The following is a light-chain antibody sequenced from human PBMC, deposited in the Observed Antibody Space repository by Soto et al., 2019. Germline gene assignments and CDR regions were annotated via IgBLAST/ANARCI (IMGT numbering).Light chain of an antibody. CDR1: SSDVGAYGY. CDR2: DVS. Sequence: QSVLTQPASVSGSPGQSITISCTGTSSDVGAYGYVSWYQQHPGKAPKLMIYDVSNRPSGVSNRFSGSKSGNTASLTISGLQAEDEADYYCSSYTSTSTPVMFGGGTKLTVL. J-gene: IGLJ3*02. V-gene: IGLV2-14*01. CDR3: SSYTSTSTPVM.